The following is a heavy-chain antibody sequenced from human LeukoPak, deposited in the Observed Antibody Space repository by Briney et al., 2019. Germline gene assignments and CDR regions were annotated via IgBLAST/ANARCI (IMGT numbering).Heavy chain of an antibody. V-gene: IGHV1-18*04. J-gene: IGHJ6*02. CDR3: ARDEDLRYFDWLLPYYYYYGMDV. Sequence: ASVKVSCKTSGYTFTDYYIHWVRQAPGQGLEWMGWISAYNGNTNYAQKLQGRVTMTTDTSTSTAYMELRSLRSDDTAVYYCARDEDLRYFDWLLPYYYYYGMDVWGQGTTVTVSS. CDR1: GYTFTDYY. D-gene: IGHD3-9*01. CDR2: ISAYNGNT.